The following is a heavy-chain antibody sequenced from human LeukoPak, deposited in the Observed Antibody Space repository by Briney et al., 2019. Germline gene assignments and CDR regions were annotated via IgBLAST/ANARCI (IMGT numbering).Heavy chain of an antibody. CDR1: GYTFTSYG. Sequence: ASVKVSCKASGYTFTSYGIGWVRQAPGQGPEWMGWISAYNGNTNYAQKLQGRVTMTTDTSTSTAYMELRSLRSDDTAVYYCAREGPYYYYMDVWGKGTTVTISS. J-gene: IGHJ6*03. V-gene: IGHV1-18*01. CDR3: AREGPYYYYMDV. CDR2: ISAYNGNT.